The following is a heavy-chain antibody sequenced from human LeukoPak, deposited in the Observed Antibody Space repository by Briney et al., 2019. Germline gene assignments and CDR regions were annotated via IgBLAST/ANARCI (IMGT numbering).Heavy chain of an antibody. V-gene: IGHV3-23*01. D-gene: IGHD2-15*01. Sequence: GGSLRLSCAASGLTFSSYAMNWVRQAPGKGLEWVSAISGGGGTTYYADSMKGRFTISRDNSQNTLYLQMNSLRAEDTAVYYCAKMPSVSGGFSLYWGQGTLVTVSS. CDR2: ISGGGGTT. J-gene: IGHJ4*02. CDR3: AKMPSVSGGFSLY. CDR1: GLTFSSYA.